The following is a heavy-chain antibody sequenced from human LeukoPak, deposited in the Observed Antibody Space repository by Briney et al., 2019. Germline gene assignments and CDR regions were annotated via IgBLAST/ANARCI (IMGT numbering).Heavy chain of an antibody. CDR2: ISYDGSNK. CDR3: AETPSSGSSGYYWFDY. Sequence: GGSLRLSCAASGFTFSSYGMHWVCQAPGKGLEWVAVISYDGSNKYYADSVKGRFTISRDNSKNTLYLQMNSLRAEDTAVYYCAETPSSGSSGYYWFDYWGQGTLVTVSS. D-gene: IGHD3-22*01. CDR1: GFTFSSYG. V-gene: IGHV3-30*18. J-gene: IGHJ4*02.